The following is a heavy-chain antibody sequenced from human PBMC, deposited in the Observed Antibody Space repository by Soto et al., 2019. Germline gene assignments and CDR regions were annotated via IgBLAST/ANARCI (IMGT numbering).Heavy chain of an antibody. Sequence: GGSLRLSCAASGFTFSSYAMSWVRQAPGKGLEWVSAISGSGGSTDYVDSVKGRFTISRDNSKNTLFLQMNSLRAEDTAVYYCARAECSSPDCLTAYYSYGLDVWGQGSTVTVSS. CDR3: ARAECSSPDCLTAYYSYGLDV. V-gene: IGHV3-23*01. J-gene: IGHJ6*02. D-gene: IGHD3-9*01. CDR2: ISGSGGST. CDR1: GFTFSSYA.